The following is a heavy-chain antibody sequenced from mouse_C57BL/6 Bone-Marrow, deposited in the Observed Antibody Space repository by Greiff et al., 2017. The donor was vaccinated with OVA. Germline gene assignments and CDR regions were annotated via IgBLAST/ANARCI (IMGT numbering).Heavy chain of an antibody. CDR3: ARMRGTGYFDY. D-gene: IGHD3-3*01. Sequence: QVQLQQPGAELVRPGTSVKLSCKASGYTFTSYWMHWVKQRPGQGLEWIGVIDPSDSYTNYNQKFKGKATLTVDTSSSTAYMQLSSLTSEDSAVYDCARMRGTGYFDYWGQGTTLTVSS. J-gene: IGHJ2*01. CDR1: GYTFTSYW. CDR2: IDPSDSYT. V-gene: IGHV1-59*01.